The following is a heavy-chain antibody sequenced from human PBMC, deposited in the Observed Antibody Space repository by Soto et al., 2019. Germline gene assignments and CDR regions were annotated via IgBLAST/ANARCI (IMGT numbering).Heavy chain of an antibody. V-gene: IGHV4-39*01. CDR3: ARHQRYYDNGGFHYNYFDS. D-gene: IGHD3-22*01. CDR1: GGSISSSSYF. J-gene: IGHJ4*02. Sequence: QLHLQESGPGLVKPSETLSLTCTVSGGSISSSSYFWGWIRQSPGKGLEWIGSLHYSGSTYYTPSLKTRVTISIDTSRNQVSLRLSSVTAADTAVYYCARHQRYYDNGGFHYNYFDSWGQGTLLTVSS. CDR2: LHYSGST.